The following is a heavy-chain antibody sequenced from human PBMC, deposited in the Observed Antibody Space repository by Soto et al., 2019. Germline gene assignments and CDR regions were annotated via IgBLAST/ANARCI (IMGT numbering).Heavy chain of an antibody. CDR2: INPNSGGT. J-gene: IGHJ6*02. CDR1: GYTFTGYY. D-gene: IGHD2-8*01. Sequence: QVQLVQSGAEVKKPGASVKVSCKASGYTFTGYYMHWVRQAPGQGLEWMGWINPNSGGTNYAQKFQGWVTMTRDTSISTAYMELSRLRSDDTAVYYCARDLGVGGLYYYYYYGMDVWGQGTTVTVSS. V-gene: IGHV1-2*04. CDR3: ARDLGVGGLYYYYYYGMDV.